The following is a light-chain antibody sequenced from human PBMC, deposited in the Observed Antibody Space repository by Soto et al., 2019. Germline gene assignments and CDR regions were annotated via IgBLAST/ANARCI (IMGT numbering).Light chain of an antibody. J-gene: IGKJ1*01. Sequence: EIVLTQSPGTLSLSPGERATLSCRASQSVSSSYLAWYQQKPGQAPRLLIYGASSRATGIPDRFSGSGSGKDFAPTISRLEPEDFAVYYCQQYGSSQSFGQGTKVEIK. CDR2: GAS. CDR1: QSVSSSY. CDR3: QQYGSSQS. V-gene: IGKV3-20*01.